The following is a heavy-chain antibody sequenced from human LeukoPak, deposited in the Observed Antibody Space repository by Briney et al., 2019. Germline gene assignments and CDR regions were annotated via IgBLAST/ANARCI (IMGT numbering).Heavy chain of an antibody. CDR3: AKDGGYPTLWYF. CDR1: GFTFSSYS. D-gene: IGHD5-12*01. V-gene: IGHV3-30*04. CDR2: ITYDGSNK. Sequence: AGGSLRLSCAASGFTFSSYSMSWVRQAPGKGLEWVAVITYDGSNKYYADSVKGRFTISRDNSKNTLYLQMNSLTAEDTAVYYCAKDGGYPTLWYF. J-gene: IGHJ2*01.